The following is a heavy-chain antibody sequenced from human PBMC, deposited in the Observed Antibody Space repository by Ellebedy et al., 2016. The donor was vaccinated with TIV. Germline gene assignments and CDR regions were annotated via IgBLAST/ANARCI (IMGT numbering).Heavy chain of an antibody. CDR1: GGSISSGGYY. D-gene: IGHD2-15*01. Sequence: SETLSLTXTVSGGSISSGGYYWGWIRQHPGKGLEWIGYIYYSGSTYYNPSLKSRVTISVDTSKNQFSLKLSSVTAADTAVYYCARARGSALGYWGQGTLVTVSS. V-gene: IGHV4-31*03. J-gene: IGHJ4*02. CDR3: ARARGSALGY. CDR2: IYYSGST.